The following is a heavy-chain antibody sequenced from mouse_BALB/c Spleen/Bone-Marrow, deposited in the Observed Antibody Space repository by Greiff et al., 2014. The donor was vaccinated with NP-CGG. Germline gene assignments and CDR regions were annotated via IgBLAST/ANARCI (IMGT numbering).Heavy chain of an antibody. J-gene: IGHJ4*01. CDR2: ISYSGST. V-gene: IGHV3-2*02. CDR3: ARYYGSSYYAMDY. D-gene: IGHD1-1*01. Sequence: EVNLVESGPGLVKPSQSLSLTCTVTGYSITSDYAWNWIRQFPGNKLEWMGYISYSGSTSYNPSLKSRISITRDTSKNQFFLQLNSVTTEDTATCYCARYYGSSYYAMDYWGQGTSVTVSS. CDR1: GYSITSDYA.